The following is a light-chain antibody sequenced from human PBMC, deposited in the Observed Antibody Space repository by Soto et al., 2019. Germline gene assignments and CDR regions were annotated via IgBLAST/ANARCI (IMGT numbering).Light chain of an antibody. Sequence: EIVMTQSPATLSVSPGERATLSCRASQSVSSNLAWYQQKPGQAPRLLIYGASTRATGIPARFSGSGSGTEFTLTISSRQSDVFVVYYCQQYNSWPVCTFGQGTQLE. CDR1: QSVSSN. CDR3: QQYNSWPVCT. J-gene: IGKJ2*02. V-gene: IGKV3-15*01. CDR2: GAS.